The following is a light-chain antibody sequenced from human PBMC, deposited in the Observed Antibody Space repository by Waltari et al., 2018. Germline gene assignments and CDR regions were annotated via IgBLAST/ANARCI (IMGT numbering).Light chain of an antibody. CDR3: QQYASSPNT. V-gene: IGKV3-20*01. Sequence: EIVLTQSPGTLSLSPGERATLSCRASQSVSSSYLAWYQQKPGQAPRLLIYGASSRATSIPDRFSGSGSGIDFTLTISRLEPEDFAVYYCQQYASSPNTFGQGTKLEIK. CDR2: GAS. CDR1: QSVSSSY. J-gene: IGKJ2*01.